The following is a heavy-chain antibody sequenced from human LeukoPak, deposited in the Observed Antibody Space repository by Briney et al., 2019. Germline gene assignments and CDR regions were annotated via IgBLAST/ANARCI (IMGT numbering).Heavy chain of an antibody. J-gene: IGHJ1*01. CDR1: GGSFSGYY. D-gene: IGHD6-6*01. CDR2: INHSGST. Sequence: SETLSLTCAVYGGSFSGYYWSWIRQPPGKGLEWIGEINHSGSTNYNPSLKSRVTISVDTSKNQFSLKLSSVTAADTAVYYCARRRGSSSVFYFQHWGQGTLVTVSS. V-gene: IGHV4-34*01. CDR3: ARRRGSSSVFYFQH.